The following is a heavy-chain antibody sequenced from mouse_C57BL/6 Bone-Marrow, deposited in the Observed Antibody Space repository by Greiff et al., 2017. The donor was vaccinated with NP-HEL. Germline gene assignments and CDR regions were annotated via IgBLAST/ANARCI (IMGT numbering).Heavy chain of an antibody. CDR2: INPYNGGN. CDR3: AKSRRAFYYARDY. J-gene: IGHJ4*01. D-gene: IGHD3-1*01. Sequence: VQLQQSGPVLVKPGASVKMSCKASGYTFTDYYMNWVKQSHGKSLEWIGVINPYNGGNSYNQKFKGKATLTVDKSSSTAYMELNSLTSEDSAYYYCAKSRRAFYYARDYWGQGTSVTVSS. V-gene: IGHV1-19*01. CDR1: GYTFTDYY.